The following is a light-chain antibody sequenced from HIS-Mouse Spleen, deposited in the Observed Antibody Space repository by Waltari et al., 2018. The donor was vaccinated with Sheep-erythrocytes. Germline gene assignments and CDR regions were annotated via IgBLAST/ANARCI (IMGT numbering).Light chain of an antibody. CDR1: SSDVGRYNL. CDR2: EGS. Sequence: QSALTQPASVSGSPGQSITISCPGTSSDVGRYNLVSWYQPHPGKAPKLMIYEGSKRPSGVSNRLSGSKSGNTASLTISGLQAEDEADYYCCSYAGSSTYVVFGGGTKLTVL. V-gene: IGLV2-23*01. J-gene: IGLJ2*01. CDR3: CSYAGSSTYVV.